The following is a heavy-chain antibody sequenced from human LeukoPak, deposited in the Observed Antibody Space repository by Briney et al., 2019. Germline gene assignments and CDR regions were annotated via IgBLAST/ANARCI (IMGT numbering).Heavy chain of an antibody. V-gene: IGHV4-61*08. CDR3: ALRRLTSAQIIEDNWFDP. D-gene: IGHD2/OR15-2a*01. Sequence: SETLSLTCTVSGGSVSSSGYSWDWIRQRPGKTLEWIGYTYYSGRTNYNPSLKSRVTISLDTSKNQFSLRLTSVTAADTAVYYCALRRLTSAQIIEDNWFDPWGQGTLVTVSS. CDR2: TYYSGRT. J-gene: IGHJ5*02. CDR1: GGSVSSSGYS.